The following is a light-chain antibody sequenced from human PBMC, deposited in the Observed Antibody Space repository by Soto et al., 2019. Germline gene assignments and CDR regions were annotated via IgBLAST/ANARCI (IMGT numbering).Light chain of an antibody. CDR2: FDS. CDR3: QVCDSSSDRAV. Sequence: SYELTQPPSGSVAPGKTATVTCGGNNIGNRSVHWYQQKPGQAPVVVIFFDSDRPSGIPERFSGSHSGNTATLTISRVELGDEADYYCQVCDSSSDRAVFGGGTQLTVL. CDR1: NIGNRS. V-gene: IGLV3-21*04. J-gene: IGLJ7*01.